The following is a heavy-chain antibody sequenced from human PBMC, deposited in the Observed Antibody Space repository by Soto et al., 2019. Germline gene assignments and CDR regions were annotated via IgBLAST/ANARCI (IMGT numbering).Heavy chain of an antibody. D-gene: IGHD1-26*01. CDR2: IYYSGST. Sequence: AETRSLTCTVSGGSFITYYWSWIRQPPGKGLEWIGYIYYSGSTNYNPSLKSRVTISVDTSKNQFSLKLSSVTAADTAVYYCEIEVGPQCGPNPYYFDYWGHGTLVTVSP. V-gene: IGHV4-59*01. CDR1: GGSFITYY. CDR3: EIEVGPQCGPNPYYFDY. J-gene: IGHJ4*01.